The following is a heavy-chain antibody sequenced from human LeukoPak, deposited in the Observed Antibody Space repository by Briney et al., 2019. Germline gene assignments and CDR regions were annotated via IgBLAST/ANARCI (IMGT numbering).Heavy chain of an antibody. Sequence: ASVKVSCKASGYTFTDYYIHWVRQAPGQGLEWMGWINPNSGGTNSAQIFQGSVTMASDTSIRTAYMELSRLRSDDTAIYYCARLVSYSSSWVDYWGPGTLVTVSS. CDR1: GYTFTDYY. CDR3: ARLVSYSSSWVDY. J-gene: IGHJ4*02. D-gene: IGHD6-13*01. CDR2: INPNSGGT. V-gene: IGHV1-2*02.